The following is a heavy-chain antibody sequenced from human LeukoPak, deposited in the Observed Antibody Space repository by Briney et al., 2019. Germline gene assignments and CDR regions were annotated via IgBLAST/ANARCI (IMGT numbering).Heavy chain of an antibody. CDR1: GGSISSSSYY. CDR3: ARGGRHCSGGSCYLLDY. V-gene: IGHV4-39*07. Sequence: SETLSLTCTVSGGSISSSSYYWGWIRQPPGKGLEWIGSIYYSGSTYYNPSLKSRVTISVDTSKNQFSLKLSSVTAADTARYYCARGGRHCSGGSCYLLDYWGQGTLVTVSS. CDR2: IYYSGST. J-gene: IGHJ4*02. D-gene: IGHD2-15*01.